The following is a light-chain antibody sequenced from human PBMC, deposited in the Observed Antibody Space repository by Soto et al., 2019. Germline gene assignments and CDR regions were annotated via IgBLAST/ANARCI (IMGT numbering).Light chain of an antibody. V-gene: IGKV1-5*01. CDR1: QSINGW. CDR2: DVS. J-gene: IGKJ1*01. Sequence: DIQLTQSPSTPSASVGDRVTITCRASQSINGWLAWYQQKPGKAPKLLIYDVSTLDSGVPSRFSGSASGTEFTLTISSLESDDFATYYCQQYHRYSTFGQGTKVDIK. CDR3: QQYHRYST.